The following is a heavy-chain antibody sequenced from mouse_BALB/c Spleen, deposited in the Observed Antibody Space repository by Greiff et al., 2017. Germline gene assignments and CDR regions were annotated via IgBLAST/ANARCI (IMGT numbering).Heavy chain of an antibody. CDR2: ISTYYGDA. CDR3: ARERGMDY. J-gene: IGHJ4*01. CDR1: GYTFTDYA. Sequence: QVQLKQSGAELVRPGVSVKISCKGSGYTFTDYAMHWVKQSHAKSLEWIGVISTYYGDASYNQKFKGKATMTVDKSSSTAYMELARLTSEDSAIYYCARERGMDYWGQGTSVTVSS. V-gene: IGHV1S137*01.